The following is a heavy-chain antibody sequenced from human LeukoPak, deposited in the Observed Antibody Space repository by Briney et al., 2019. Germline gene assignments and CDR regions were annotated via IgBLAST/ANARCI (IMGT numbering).Heavy chain of an antibody. Sequence: GASVKVSCKASGGTFSSYAISWVRPAPGQGLEWMGGIIPIFGTANYAQKFQGRVTITADESTSTAYMELSSLRSEDTAVYYCARESLIAVAASYYFDYWGQGTLVTVSS. CDR2: IIPIFGTA. V-gene: IGHV1-69*13. CDR3: ARESLIAVAASYYFDY. CDR1: GGTFSSYA. J-gene: IGHJ4*02. D-gene: IGHD6-19*01.